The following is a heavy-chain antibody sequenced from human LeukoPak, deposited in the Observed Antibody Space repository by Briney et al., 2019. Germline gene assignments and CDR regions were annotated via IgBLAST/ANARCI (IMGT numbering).Heavy chain of an antibody. J-gene: IGHJ4*02. CDR1: VFRFSDDF. V-gene: IGHV3-11*04. CDR3: GEGAGPRFFLEL. Sequence: PGGALRLSCAPSVFRFSDDFMTCSPEAPGKGVGTVSYFSSSDTIIYYVDAGKGRFSISRDNANTSLDLQMNSLRAEDTAVYYCGEGAGPRFFLELWGQGTRVSASS. CDR2: FSSSDTII. D-gene: IGHD4/OR15-4a*01.